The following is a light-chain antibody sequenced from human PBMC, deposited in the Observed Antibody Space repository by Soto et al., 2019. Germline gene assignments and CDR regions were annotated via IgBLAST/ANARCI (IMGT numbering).Light chain of an antibody. Sequence: QSVLTQSPSVSAAPGQTVTISCSGTTSNMGNNYVSWYQLLPETAPKLLIYDNIKRPSGIPDRFSGSKSGTSATLVITGLQTGDEADYYCGTWESSRNWVFGGGTKVTVL. V-gene: IGLV1-51*01. J-gene: IGLJ3*02. CDR2: DNI. CDR1: TSNMGNNY. CDR3: GTWESSRNWV.